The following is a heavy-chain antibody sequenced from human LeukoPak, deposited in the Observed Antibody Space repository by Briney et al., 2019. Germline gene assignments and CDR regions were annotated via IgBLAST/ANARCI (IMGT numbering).Heavy chain of an antibody. Sequence: PSETLSLTCAVYGGSFSGYYWSWIRQPPGKGLEWIGEINHSGSTNYNPSLKSRVTISVDTSKNQFSLKLSSVTAADTAVYYCAREHCSSTSCYSDWFDPWGQGTLVTVSS. CDR1: GGSFSGYY. J-gene: IGHJ5*02. CDR2: INHSGST. V-gene: IGHV4-34*01. D-gene: IGHD2-2*01. CDR3: AREHCSSTSCYSDWFDP.